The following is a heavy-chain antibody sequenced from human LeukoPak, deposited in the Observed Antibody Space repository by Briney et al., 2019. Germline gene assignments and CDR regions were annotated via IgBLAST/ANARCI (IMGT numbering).Heavy chain of an antibody. D-gene: IGHD5-12*01. CDR1: GFTFSDTW. V-gene: IGHV3-74*01. J-gene: IGHJ4*02. CDR2: IRSDGSDT. CDR3: AKEDIVATLDY. Sequence: PGGSLRLSCAASGFTFSDTWMHWVRQAPGEGLVWVSRIRSDGSDTRYAESVKGRFTISRDNAKNTLYLQMNSLRAEDTAVYYCAKEDIVATLDYWGQGTLVTVSS.